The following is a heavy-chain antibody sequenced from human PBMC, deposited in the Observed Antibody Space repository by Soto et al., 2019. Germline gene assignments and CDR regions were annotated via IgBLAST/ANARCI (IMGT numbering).Heavy chain of an antibody. J-gene: IGHJ4*02. CDR1: GYDFFTYW. CDR2: IDPADSAT. D-gene: IGHD3-9*01. V-gene: IGHV5-51*03. CDR3: ARRDWVADY. Sequence: EVQLVQSGAEVKKPGESLKISCKASGYDFFTYWIAWVRQMPGKGLELVAMIDPADSATRYTPSVQGQVTISVDKSTTTAHLQWKRPKASDSATYYCARRDWVADYWGQGPPVTVSS.